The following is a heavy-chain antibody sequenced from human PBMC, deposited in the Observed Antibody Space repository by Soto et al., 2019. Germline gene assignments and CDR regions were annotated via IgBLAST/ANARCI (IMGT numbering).Heavy chain of an antibody. CDR1: GGTFSSYA. J-gene: IGHJ6*02. CDR3: ARTTYSSGWLISEVGYYYYGMDV. CDR2: IIPIFGTA. D-gene: IGHD6-19*01. V-gene: IGHV1-69*06. Sequence: SVKVSCKASGGTFSSYAISWVRQAPGQGLEWMGGIIPIFGTANYAQKFQGRVTITADKSTSTAYMELSSLRPEDTAVYYCARTTYSSGWLISEVGYYYYGMDVWGQGTTVTVSS.